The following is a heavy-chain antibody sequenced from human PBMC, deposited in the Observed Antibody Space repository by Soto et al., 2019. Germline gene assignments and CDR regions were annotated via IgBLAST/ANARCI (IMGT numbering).Heavy chain of an antibody. J-gene: IGHJ6*02. CDR2: IYYSGST. CDR3: ARAVLLLFGDLNHYCMYV. V-gene: IGHV4-30-4*01. D-gene: IGHD3-10*01. Sequence: QVQLQESGPGLVKPSQTLSLTCTVSGGSINRGDYYWSLIRQPTGNGLEGIGYIYYSGSTYYNPSHKSRVTIPVDTSKNHFFMKLSSVTVVDTAVYCCARAVLLLFGDLNHYCMYVLGQGTTVTLPS. CDR1: GGSINRGDYY.